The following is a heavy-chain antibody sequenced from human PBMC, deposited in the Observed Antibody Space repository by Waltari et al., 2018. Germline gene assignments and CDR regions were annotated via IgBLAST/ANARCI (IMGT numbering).Heavy chain of an antibody. CDR2: IYTIGST. CDR1: GGSISSGSYY. V-gene: IGHV4-61*02. Sequence: QVQLQESGPGLVKPSQTLSLTCTVSGGSISSGSYYWSWIRQPAGKGLEWIGRIYTIGSTNYNPSRKSRVTISVDTSKNQFSLKLSSVTAADTAVYYCARGSDLRIQLKAGFDYWGQGTLVTVSS. CDR3: ARGSDLRIQLKAGFDY. J-gene: IGHJ4*02. D-gene: IGHD5-18*01.